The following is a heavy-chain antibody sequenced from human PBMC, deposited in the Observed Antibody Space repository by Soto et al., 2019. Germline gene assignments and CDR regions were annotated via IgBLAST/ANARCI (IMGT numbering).Heavy chain of an antibody. CDR2: MNPNSGST. D-gene: IGHD2-15*01. CDR3: ARGRGYSDGIDY. CDR1: GYTFTSLD. V-gene: IGHV1-8*01. J-gene: IGHJ4*02. Sequence: GASVKVSCKASGYTFTSLDINWVRQATGQGLEWMGWMNPNSGSTGSAQKFQGRVAMTRDTSINTAYMELSSLRSDDTAVYYCARGRGYSDGIDYWGQGTLVTVPQ.